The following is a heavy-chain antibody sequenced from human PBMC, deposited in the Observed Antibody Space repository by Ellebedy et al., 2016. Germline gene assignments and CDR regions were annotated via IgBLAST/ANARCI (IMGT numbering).Heavy chain of an antibody. J-gene: IGHJ4*02. V-gene: IGHV3-7*04. CDR1: GFTFSNYW. CDR3: ARGSTSWYPLYSFEF. D-gene: IGHD6-13*01. CDR2: IKQDGSEK. Sequence: GESLKISXAASGFTFSNYWMSWVRQAPGKGLEWVANIKQDGSEKYYVDSVKGRFTISRDNTRNSLYLYMSNLRGDDTAVYYCARGSTSWYPLYSFEFWGQGTLATVSS.